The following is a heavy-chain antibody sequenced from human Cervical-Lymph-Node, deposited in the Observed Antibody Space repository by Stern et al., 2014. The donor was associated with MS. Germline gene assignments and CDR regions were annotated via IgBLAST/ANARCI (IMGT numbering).Heavy chain of an antibody. CDR1: GFTFSYYV. V-gene: IGHV3-30*04. D-gene: IGHD6-6*01. Sequence: QVQLVQSGGGVVQPGRSLRLSCAASGFTFSYYVIHWVRQAPGKGLEWVAVISYDGSTKYYADSVEGRFTISRDNSNNTLYLQMNSLRTDDTAVYYCARGGREYYSSSAYWGQGTLVTVSS. J-gene: IGHJ4*02. CDR2: ISYDGSTK. CDR3: ARGGREYYSSSAY.